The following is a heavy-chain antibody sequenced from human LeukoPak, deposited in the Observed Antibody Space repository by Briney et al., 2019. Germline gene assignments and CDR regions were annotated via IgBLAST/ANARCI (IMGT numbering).Heavy chain of an antibody. V-gene: IGHV3-30*02. CDR1: GFTFSNYG. CDR2: IQFDGSSK. CDR3: TKVSVFGVAPLFDY. J-gene: IGHJ4*02. Sequence: GRSLRLSCTASGFTFSNYGMHWVRQAPGKGLEWVTFIQFDGSSKYYADSVRGRFIISRDDSKNTVYLQMNSLRPEDTAMYYCTKVSVFGVAPLFDYWGQGSLVTVSS. D-gene: IGHD3-3*01.